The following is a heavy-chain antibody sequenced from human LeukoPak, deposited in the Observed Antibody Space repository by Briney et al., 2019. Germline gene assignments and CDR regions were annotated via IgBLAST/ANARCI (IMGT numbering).Heavy chain of an antibody. CDR1: GGTFSSYA. J-gene: IGHJ3*02. CDR3: ARDSSGYFDAFDI. Sequence: SVKVSCKASGGTFSSYAISWVRQAPGQGLEWMGGIIPIFGTANYAQKFQGRVTITADKSTSTAYMELSSLRSEDAAVYYCARDSSGYFDAFDIWGQGTMVTVSS. D-gene: IGHD3-22*01. V-gene: IGHV1-69*06. CDR2: IIPIFGTA.